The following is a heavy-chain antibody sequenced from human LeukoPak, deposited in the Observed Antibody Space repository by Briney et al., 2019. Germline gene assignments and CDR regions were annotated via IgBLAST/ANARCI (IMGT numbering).Heavy chain of an antibody. Sequence: SVKVSCKASGGTFSSYTISWVRQAPGKGLEWMGGIITMFGTAHYAQKFQGRVTITADESTSTAYMELSSLRSEDTAVYYCASTPPYLDRWSGNGMDVWGKGTTVTVSS. CDR3: ASTPPYLDRWSGNGMDV. CDR1: GGTFSSYT. CDR2: IITMFGTA. J-gene: IGHJ6*04. V-gene: IGHV1-69*13. D-gene: IGHD3-9*01.